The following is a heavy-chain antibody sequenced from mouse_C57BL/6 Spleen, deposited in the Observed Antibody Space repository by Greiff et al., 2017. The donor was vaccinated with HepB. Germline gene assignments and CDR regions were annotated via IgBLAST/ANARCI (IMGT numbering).Heavy chain of an antibody. V-gene: IGHV1-15*01. CDR2: IDPETGGT. CDR3: KGGDY. J-gene: IGHJ2*01. CDR1: GYTFTDYE. Sequence: QVQLQQSGAELVRPGASVTLSCKASGYTFTDYEMHWVKQTPVHGLEWIGAIDPETGGTAYNQKFKGKAILTADTSSSTAYMELRSLTSEDSAVYYCKGGDYWGQGTTLTVSS.